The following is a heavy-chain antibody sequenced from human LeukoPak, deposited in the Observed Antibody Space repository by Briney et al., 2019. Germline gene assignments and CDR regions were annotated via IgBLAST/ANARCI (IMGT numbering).Heavy chain of an antibody. J-gene: IGHJ4*02. CDR1: GFTFDDYA. V-gene: IGHV3-9*01. D-gene: IGHD6-13*01. Sequence: GGSLRLSCAASGFTFDDYAMHWVRQAPGKGLEWVSGISWNSGSIGYADSVKGRFTISRENAKNSLYLQMNSLRAEDTALYYCAKAVTYSSTVGSDFDYWGQGTLVTVSS. CDR3: AKAVTYSSTVGSDFDY. CDR2: ISWNSGSI.